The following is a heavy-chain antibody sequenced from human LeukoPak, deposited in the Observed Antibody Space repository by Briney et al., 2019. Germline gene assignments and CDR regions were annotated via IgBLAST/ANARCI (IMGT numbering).Heavy chain of an antibody. CDR2: IYWDDDK. CDR3: AHRPGRGIPAAH. J-gene: IGHJ4*02. Sequence: SGPTLVNPTQTLTLTCTFSGFSLSTSGVGVTWIRQPPGKALEWLALIYWDDDKRYSPSLEGRATITKDTSKNQVVLTMTNMDPVETATYYCAHRPGRGIPAAHWGQGTLVTVSS. D-gene: IGHD2-21*01. CDR1: GFSLSTSGVG. V-gene: IGHV2-5*02.